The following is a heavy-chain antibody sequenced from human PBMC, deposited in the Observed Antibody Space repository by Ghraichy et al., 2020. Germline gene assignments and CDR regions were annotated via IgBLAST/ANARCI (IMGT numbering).Heavy chain of an antibody. Sequence: SETLSLTCTVSGGSVSSGSYYWSWIRQPPGKGLEWIAYIYYSGSTNYNPSLKSRVTISVDTSKNQFSLKLSSVTAADTAVYYCARSNRAMVQGVIIGWFDPWGQGTLVTVSS. V-gene: IGHV4-61*01. CDR1: GGSVSSGSYY. CDR3: ARSNRAMVQGVIIGWFDP. D-gene: IGHD3-10*01. J-gene: IGHJ5*02. CDR2: IYYSGST.